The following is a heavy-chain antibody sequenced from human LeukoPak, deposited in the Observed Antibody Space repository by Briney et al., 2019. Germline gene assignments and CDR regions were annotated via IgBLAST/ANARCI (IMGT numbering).Heavy chain of an antibody. CDR3: ARDLEDIVATAHAFDI. CDR2: IYYSGST. V-gene: IGHV4-59*01. D-gene: IGHD5-12*01. J-gene: IGHJ3*02. Sequence: SETLSPTCTVSGGSISSYYWSWIRQPPGKGLEWIGYIYYSGSTNYNPSLKSRVTISVDTSKNQFSLKLSSVTAADTAVYYCARDLEDIVATAHAFDIWGQGTMVTVSS. CDR1: GGSISSYY.